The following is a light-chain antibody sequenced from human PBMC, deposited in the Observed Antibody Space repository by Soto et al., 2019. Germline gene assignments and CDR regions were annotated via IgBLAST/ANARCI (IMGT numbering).Light chain of an antibody. V-gene: IGLV1-44*01. CDR1: NSNIGVYP. CDR3: ATWEDSLNAVV. CDR2: INN. J-gene: IGLJ2*01. Sequence: QAVVTQPPSASGTPGQRVTISCSGSNSNIGVYPVHWYQRLPGTAPKLLIYINNQRPSGVPDRFSGSKSGTSGSLAISGLQSEEEADYYCATWEDSLNAVVCGGGTKLTVL.